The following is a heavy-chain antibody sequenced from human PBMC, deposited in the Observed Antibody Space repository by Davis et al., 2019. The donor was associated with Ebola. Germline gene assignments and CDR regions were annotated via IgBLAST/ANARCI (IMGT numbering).Heavy chain of an antibody. CDR3: AREGQSIVGAPFDY. CDR2: IIPILGIA. CDR1: VCTFSSYA. J-gene: IGHJ4*02. D-gene: IGHD1-26*01. V-gene: IGHV1-69*04. Sequence: SSVPVSRMASVCTFSSYAISWVRQAPAQGLEWMGRIIPILGIANYAQKFQGRVTITADKSTSTAYMELSSLRTEETAVYYCAREGQSIVGAPFDYWGQGTLVTVSS.